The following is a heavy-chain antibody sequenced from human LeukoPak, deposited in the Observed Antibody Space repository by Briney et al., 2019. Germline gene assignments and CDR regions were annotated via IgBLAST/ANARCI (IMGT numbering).Heavy chain of an antibody. J-gene: IGHJ5*02. CDR3: AACTNIVVVVAATPWFDP. D-gene: IGHD2-15*01. V-gene: IGHV4-39*01. CDR1: GGSISSSSYY. CDR2: ICYSGST. Sequence: SETLSLTCTVSGGSISSSSYYWGWIRQPPGKGLEWIGSICYSGSTYYNPSLKSRVTISVDTSKNQFSLKLSSVTAADTAVYYCAACTNIVVVVAATPWFDPWGRGTLVTVSS.